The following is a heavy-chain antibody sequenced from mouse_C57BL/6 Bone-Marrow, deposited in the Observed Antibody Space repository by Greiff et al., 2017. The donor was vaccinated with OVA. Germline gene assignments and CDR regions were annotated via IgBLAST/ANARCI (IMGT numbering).Heavy chain of an antibody. CDR3: ARELIYYDYDGGFAY. CDR1: GYTFTSYG. V-gene: IGHV1-81*01. Sequence: QVQLQQSGAELARPGASVKLSCKASGYTFTSYGISWVKQRPGQGLEWIGEIYPRSGNTYYNEKFKGKATLTADKSSSTAYMELRSLTSEDSAVYFCARELIYYDYDGGFAYWGQGTLVTVSA. D-gene: IGHD2-4*01. J-gene: IGHJ3*01. CDR2: IYPRSGNT.